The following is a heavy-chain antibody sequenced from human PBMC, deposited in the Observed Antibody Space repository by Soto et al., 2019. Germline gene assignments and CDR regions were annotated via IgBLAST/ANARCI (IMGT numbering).Heavy chain of an antibody. CDR1: GDAFSRHT. CDR3: GSTNYNPTLKSRVTISVDTSKNQFSLKLSSVTAADTDVYYCARGMRVGYDFWSGYHVSSYYYYMDV. D-gene: IGHD3-10*01. V-gene: IGHV1-24*01. CDR2: FDPEDGET. J-gene: IGHJ6*03. Sequence: ASVKVSCKAAGDAFSRHTISWVRQAPGKGLEWMGGFDPEDGETIYAQKFQGRVTMTEDTSTDTAYLQWSSLKASDTAMYYCGSTNYNPTLKSRVTISVDTSKNQFSLKLSSVTAADTDVYYCARGMRVGYDFWSGYHVSSYYYYMDVWGKGTTVTVSS.